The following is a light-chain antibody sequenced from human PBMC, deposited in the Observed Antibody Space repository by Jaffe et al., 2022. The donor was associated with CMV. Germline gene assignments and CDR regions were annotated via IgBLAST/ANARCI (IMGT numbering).Light chain of an antibody. J-gene: IGKJ1*01. Sequence: EIVLTQSPGTLSLSPGERATLSCRASQSVSSSYLVWYQQKPGQAPRLLINGASSRATGIPDRFSGSGSGTDFTLTISRLEPEDFAVYYCQQYGSSQWTFGQGTKVEIK. V-gene: IGKV3-20*01. CDR3: QQYGSSQWT. CDR1: QSVSSSY. CDR2: GAS.